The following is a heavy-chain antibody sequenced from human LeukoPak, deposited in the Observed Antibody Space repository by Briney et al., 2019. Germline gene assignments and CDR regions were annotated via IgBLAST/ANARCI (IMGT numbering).Heavy chain of an antibody. Sequence: GGSLRLSCAASGFTLSSYAMSWVRQAPGKGLEWVSAISGSGGSTYYADSVKGRFTISRDNSKNTLYLQMNSLRAEDTAVYYCAKDLRGSSSWYDWFDPWGQGTLVTVSS. CDR1: GFTLSSYA. CDR2: ISGSGGST. D-gene: IGHD6-13*01. J-gene: IGHJ5*02. V-gene: IGHV3-23*01. CDR3: AKDLRGSSSWYDWFDP.